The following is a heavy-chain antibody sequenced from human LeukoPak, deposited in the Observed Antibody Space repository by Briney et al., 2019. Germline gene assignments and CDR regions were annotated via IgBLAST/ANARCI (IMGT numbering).Heavy chain of an antibody. CDR2: ISYDGSNK. V-gene: IGHV3-30*18. CDR3: AKPPGYCSGGSCYSGPNFDY. CDR1: GFTFSSHG. D-gene: IGHD2-15*01. J-gene: IGHJ4*02. Sequence: GGSLRLSCAASGFTFSSHGMHWVRQAPGKGLEWVAVISYDGSNKYYADSVKGRFTISRDNSKNTLYLQMNSLRAEDTAVYYCAKPPGYCSGGSCYSGPNFDYWGQGTLVTVSS.